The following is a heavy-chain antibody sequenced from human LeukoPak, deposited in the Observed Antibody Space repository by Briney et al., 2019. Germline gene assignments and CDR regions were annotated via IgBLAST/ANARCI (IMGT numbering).Heavy chain of an antibody. D-gene: IGHD3-10*01. CDR3: ARWYYYGSGSSLSMDV. V-gene: IGHV1-69*06. CDR2: IIPIFGTA. J-gene: IGHJ6*03. Sequence: GASVKVSCKASGGTFSSYAISWVRQAPGQGLEWMGGIIPIFGTANYAQKFQGRVTITADKSTSTAYMELRSLRSDDTAVYYCARWYYYGSGSSLSMDVWGKGTTVTVSS. CDR1: GGTFSSYA.